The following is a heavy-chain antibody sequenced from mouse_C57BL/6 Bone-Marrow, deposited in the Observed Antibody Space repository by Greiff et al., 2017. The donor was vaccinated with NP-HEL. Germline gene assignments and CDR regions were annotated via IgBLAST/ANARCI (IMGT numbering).Heavy chain of an antibody. Sequence: QVQLQQPGAELVMPGASVKLSCKASGYTFTSYWMHWVKQRPGQGLEWIGEIDPSDSYTNYNQKFKGKSTLTVDKSSSTAYMQLSSLTSEDSAVYYCASRGAMSTTDVDVWGTGTTVTVSS. V-gene: IGHV1-69*01. J-gene: IGHJ1*03. CDR2: IDPSDSYT. CDR3: ASRGAMSTTDVDV. D-gene: IGHD2-4*01. CDR1: GYTFTSYW.